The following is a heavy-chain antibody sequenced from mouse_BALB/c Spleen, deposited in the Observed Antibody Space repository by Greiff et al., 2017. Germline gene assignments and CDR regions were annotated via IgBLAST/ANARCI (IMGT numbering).Heavy chain of an antibody. V-gene: IGHV1-66*01. Sequence: QVQLQQSGPELVKPGASVKISCKASGYSFTSYYIHWVKQRPGQGLEWIGWIFPGSGNTKYNEKFKGKATLTADTSSSTAYMQLSSLTSEDSAVYFCARSGITTWFAYWGQGTLVTVSA. D-gene: IGHD2-4*01. CDR1: GYSFTSYY. CDR2: IFPGSGNT. J-gene: IGHJ3*01. CDR3: ARSGITTWFAY.